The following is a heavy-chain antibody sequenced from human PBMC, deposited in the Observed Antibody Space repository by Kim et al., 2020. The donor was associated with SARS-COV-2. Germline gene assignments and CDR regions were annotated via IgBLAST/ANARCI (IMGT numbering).Heavy chain of an antibody. CDR3: AKPFGDIVVVVAATHDAFDI. V-gene: IGHV3-23*01. J-gene: IGHJ3*02. Sequence: GGSLRLSCAASGFTFSSYAMSWVRQAPGKGLEWVSAISGSGGSTYYADSVKGRFTISRDNSKNTLYLQMNSLRAEDTAVYYCAKPFGDIVVVVAATHDAFDIWGQGTMVTVSS. CDR2: ISGSGGST. CDR1: GFTFSSYA. D-gene: IGHD2-15*01.